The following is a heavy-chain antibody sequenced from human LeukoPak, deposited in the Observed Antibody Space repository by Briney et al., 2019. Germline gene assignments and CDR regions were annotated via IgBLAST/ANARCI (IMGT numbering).Heavy chain of an antibody. V-gene: IGHV1-46*01. CDR1: GYTFTSYY. CDR3: ARATLVGATRAEFDY. J-gene: IGHJ4*02. D-gene: IGHD1-26*01. Sequence: ASVKVSCKASGYTFTSYYMHWVRQAPGQGLEWMGIINPSGGSTSYAQKFQGRVTITADKSTSTAYMELSSLRSEDTAVYYCARATLVGATRAEFDYWGQGTLVTVSS. CDR2: INPSGGST.